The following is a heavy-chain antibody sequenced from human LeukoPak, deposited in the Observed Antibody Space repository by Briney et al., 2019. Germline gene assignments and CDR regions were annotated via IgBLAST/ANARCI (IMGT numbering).Heavy chain of an antibody. D-gene: IGHD1-14*01. V-gene: IGHV3-33*01. CDR2: IWYDGSNK. J-gene: IGHJ6*02. CDR1: GFTFSSYG. CDR3: ARDNPRSGMDV. Sequence: GGSLRLSCAASGFTFSSYGMHWVRQAPGKGLEWGAVIWYDGSNKYYADSVQGRFTISRDNSKNTLYLQMNSLRAEDTAVYYCARDNPRSGMDVWGQGTTVTVFS.